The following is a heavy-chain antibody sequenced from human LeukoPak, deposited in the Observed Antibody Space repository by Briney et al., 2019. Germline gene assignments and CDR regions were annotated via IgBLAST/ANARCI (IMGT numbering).Heavy chain of an antibody. D-gene: IGHD6-13*01. CDR1: GFTFSTYA. CDR2: ISYDGSNI. Sequence: GGSLRLSCAASGFTFSTYAMHWVRQAPGKGLEWVAVISYDGSNIYYADSVKGRFTISRDNSKNTLYLQMNSLRAEDTAVYYCARDRIVVGTSTPAAAGYWGQGTLVTVSS. J-gene: IGHJ4*02. CDR3: ARDRIVVGTSTPAAAGY. V-gene: IGHV3-30-3*01.